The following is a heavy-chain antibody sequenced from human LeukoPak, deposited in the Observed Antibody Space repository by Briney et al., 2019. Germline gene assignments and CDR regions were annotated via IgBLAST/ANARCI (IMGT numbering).Heavy chain of an antibody. CDR3: ARGAITEWLQLGFDY. CDR1: GCTFSSYA. J-gene: IGHJ4*02. CDR2: IIPILGIA. Sequence: GSSVKVSCKASGCTFSSYAISWVRQAPGQGLEWMGRIIPILGIANYAQKFQGRVTITADKSPSTAYVELSSLRSEDTAVYYCARGAITEWLQLGFDYWGQGTLVTVSS. V-gene: IGHV1-69*04. D-gene: IGHD5-24*01.